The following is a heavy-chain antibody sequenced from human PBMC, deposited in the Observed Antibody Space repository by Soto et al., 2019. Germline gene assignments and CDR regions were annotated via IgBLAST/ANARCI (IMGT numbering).Heavy chain of an antibody. Sequence: SETLSLTCTVSGDSISSSNYFWGWIRQPPGKGLEWIGTIFYSGSTYYNPSLKSRVTISVDTSKNQFSLRLISVTAADTALYYCARDSPYNGYPDIDYWGQGTLVTVPS. CDR2: IFYSGST. D-gene: IGHD5-12*01. V-gene: IGHV4-39*02. CDR1: GDSISSSNYF. J-gene: IGHJ4*02. CDR3: ARDSPYNGYPDIDY.